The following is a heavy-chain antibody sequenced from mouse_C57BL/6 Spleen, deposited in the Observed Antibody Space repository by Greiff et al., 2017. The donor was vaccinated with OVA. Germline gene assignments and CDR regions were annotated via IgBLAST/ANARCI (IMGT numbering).Heavy chain of an antibody. CDR2: ISYDGSN. CDR1: GYSITSGYY. J-gene: IGHJ2*01. D-gene: IGHD4-1*01. V-gene: IGHV3-6*01. CDR3: ARENWDY. Sequence: EVKLVESGPGLVKPSQSLSLTCSVTGYSITSGYYWNWIRQFPGNKLEWMGYISYDGSNNYNPSLKNRISITRDTSKNQFFLKLNSVTTEDTATYYCARENWDYWGQGTTLTVSS.